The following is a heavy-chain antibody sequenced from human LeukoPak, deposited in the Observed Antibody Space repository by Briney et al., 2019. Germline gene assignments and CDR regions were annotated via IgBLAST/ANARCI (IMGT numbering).Heavy chain of an antibody. CDR2: INPNSGGT. CDR3: ARVWAYDYVWGSCRQAPYDY. D-gene: IGHD3-16*02. J-gene: IGHJ4*02. Sequence: GASVKVSCKASGYTFTGYYMHWVRQAPGQGLEWMGWINPNSGGTNYAQKFQGRVTMTRDTSISTAYMELSRLRSDDTAVYYCARVWAYDYVWGSCRQAPYDYWGQGTLVTVSS. V-gene: IGHV1-2*02. CDR1: GYTFTGYY.